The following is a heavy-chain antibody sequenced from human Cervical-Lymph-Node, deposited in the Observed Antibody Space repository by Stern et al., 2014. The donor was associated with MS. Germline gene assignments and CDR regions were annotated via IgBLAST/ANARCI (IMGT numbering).Heavy chain of an antibody. CDR1: GFTFSSYA. V-gene: IGHV3-30*04. J-gene: IGHJ4*02. CDR3: ARERSFRAFDY. Sequence: VQLVESGGGVVQPGRSLRLSCAAAGFTFSSYAVGWVRQAPGKGLAWLAVISYDGSTKYHADSVKGRFTISRDNSKNTLYLQMNSLRVDDTAVYYCARERSFRAFDYWGQGTLVTVSS. D-gene: IGHD1-26*01. CDR2: ISYDGSTK.